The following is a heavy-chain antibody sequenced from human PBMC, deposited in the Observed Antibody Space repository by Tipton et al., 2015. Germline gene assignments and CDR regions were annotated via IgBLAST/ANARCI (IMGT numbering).Heavy chain of an antibody. CDR3: ARRFSHSSSWTFDY. CDR1: GGSISNSNYY. D-gene: IGHD6-13*01. V-gene: IGHV4-39*01. CDR2: VHYSGST. Sequence: TLSLTCTVSGGSISNSNYYWGWIRQSPGKGLEWIGSVHYSGSTYYNPSLKSRVTISVDTSKNQFSLKLSSVTAADTAVYYCARRFSHSSSWTFDYWGQGTLVTVSS. J-gene: IGHJ4*02.